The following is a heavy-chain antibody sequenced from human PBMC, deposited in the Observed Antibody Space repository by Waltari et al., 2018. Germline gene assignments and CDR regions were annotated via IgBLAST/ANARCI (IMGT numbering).Heavy chain of an antibody. CDR3: VRGLCSNSVCYPNNAFDT. D-gene: IGHD3-16*01. J-gene: IGHJ3*02. V-gene: IGHV4-30-2*06. CDR1: GGPMRSFGHF. Sequence: QVQLQESGPRLVKPSQTLSLTCSVPGGPMRSFGHFWGWIRQFPGKGLEWFGYTYRTGSPHYNPSLSSRVTISPDQSRNQISLSLSSVTAADSAVYYCVRGLCSNSVCYPNNAFDTWGPGTSVTVSA. CDR2: TYRTGSP.